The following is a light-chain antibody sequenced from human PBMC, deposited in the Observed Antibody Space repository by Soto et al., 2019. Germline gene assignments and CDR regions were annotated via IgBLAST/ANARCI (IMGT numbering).Light chain of an antibody. CDR2: NVN. J-gene: IGLJ2*01. Sequence: QSALTQVASVSGSPGQSITISCTGTSSDVGGYDYVSWYQQHPGKAPKLMIYNVNYRPSGVADRFSGSKSGATASLTISGLPAEDEANSCCSSYTNTSAEVFGGGTKLTVL. V-gene: IGLV2-14*03. CDR3: SSYTNTSAEV. CDR1: SSDVGGYDY.